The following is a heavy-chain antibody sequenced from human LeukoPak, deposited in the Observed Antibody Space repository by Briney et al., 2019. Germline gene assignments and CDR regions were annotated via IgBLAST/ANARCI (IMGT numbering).Heavy chain of an antibody. CDR1: GFSFNSYD. CDR2: IDTLADT. V-gene: IGHV3-13*01. Sequence: GGPLRLPCAASGFSFNSYDMHWVRHITGKGLEWVSAIDTLADTFYAGSVKGRFTISIENAENSLYLQMNSLGAGDTAIYYCARGPVGGWLRNGMDVWGQGTTVTVYS. CDR3: ARGPVGGWLRNGMDV. D-gene: IGHD5-24*01. J-gene: IGHJ6*02.